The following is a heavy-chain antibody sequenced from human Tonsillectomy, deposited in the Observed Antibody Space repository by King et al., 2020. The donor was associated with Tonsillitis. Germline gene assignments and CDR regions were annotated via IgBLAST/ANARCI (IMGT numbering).Heavy chain of an antibody. CDR2: IYPGDSDT. CDR1: GYSFPIYW. D-gene: IGHD3-10*01. Sequence: VQLVESGAEVKKPGESLKISCTGSGYSFPIYWIGWVRQMPGKGLEWMGIIYPGDSDTRYSPSFQGQVTISADKSISTAYLQWSSLRASDTAMYYCARDLYGSDDAFDIWGQGTMVTVSS. CDR3: ARDLYGSDDAFDI. V-gene: IGHV5-51*01. J-gene: IGHJ3*02.